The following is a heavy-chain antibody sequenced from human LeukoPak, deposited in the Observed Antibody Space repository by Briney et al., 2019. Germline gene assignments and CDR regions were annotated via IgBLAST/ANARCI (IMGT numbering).Heavy chain of an antibody. V-gene: IGHV1-2*02. J-gene: IGHJ4*02. Sequence: ASVKVSCKASGYTFTGYYMHWVRQAPGQGLEWMGWINPNSGGTNYAQKFQGRVTMTRDTSISTAYMELSRLRSDVTAAYYCARRSDYYYDSSGVGTYYFDYWGQGTLVTVSS. D-gene: IGHD3-22*01. CDR2: INPNSGGT. CDR1: GYTFTGYY. CDR3: ARRSDYYYDSSGVGTYYFDY.